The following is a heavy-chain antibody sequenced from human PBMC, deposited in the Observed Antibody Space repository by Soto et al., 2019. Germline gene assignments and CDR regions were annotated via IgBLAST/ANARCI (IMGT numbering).Heavy chain of an antibody. CDR1: GGSISSGDYY. J-gene: IGHJ5*02. Sequence: SETLSLTCTVSGGSISSGDYYWSWIRQPPGKGLEWIGYIYYSGSTYYNPSLKSRVTISVDTSKNQFSLNLSSVTAADTAVYYCARVVYSRSKRFLARWFDPWGQGTLVTVSS. CDR2: IYYSGST. D-gene: IGHD3-3*01. CDR3: ARVVYSRSKRFLARWFDP. V-gene: IGHV4-30-4*01.